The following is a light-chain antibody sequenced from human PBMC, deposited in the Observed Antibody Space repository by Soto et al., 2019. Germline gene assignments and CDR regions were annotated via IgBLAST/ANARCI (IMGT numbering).Light chain of an antibody. CDR3: QQYKSYST. V-gene: IGKV1-5*01. CDR1: QSISTW. J-gene: IGKJ1*01. Sequence: DIQMTQSPSTLSASVGDRVTSTCRASQSISTWLAWYQQKPGKAPKLLIYDASSLESGVPSRFSGSVSGTEFTLTISSLQPDDFATYYCQQYKSYSTFGQGTKVDIK. CDR2: DAS.